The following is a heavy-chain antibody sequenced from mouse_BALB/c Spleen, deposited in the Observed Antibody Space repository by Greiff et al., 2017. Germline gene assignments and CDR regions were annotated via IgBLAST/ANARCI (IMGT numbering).Heavy chain of an antibody. CDR2: IDPANGNT. CDR3: ARWAMDY. Sequence: VHVKQSGAELVKPGASVKLSCTASGFNIKDTYMHWVKQRPEQGLEWIGRIDPANGNTKYDPKFQGKATITADTSSNTAYLQLSSLTSEDTAVYYCARWAMDYWGQGTSVTVSS. V-gene: IGHV14-3*02. CDR1: GFNIKDTY. J-gene: IGHJ4*01.